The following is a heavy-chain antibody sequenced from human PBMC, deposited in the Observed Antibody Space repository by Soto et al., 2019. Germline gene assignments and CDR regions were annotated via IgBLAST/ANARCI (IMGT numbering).Heavy chain of an antibody. CDR1: GYTFANFG. CDR2: IGAYNGNT. V-gene: IGHV1-18*01. J-gene: IGHJ1*01. D-gene: IGHD2-15*01. CDR3: ARAANTGAATRHIHH. Sequence: GSSVKVSCKTAGYTFANFGISWVRQAPGQGLDWMGWIGAYNGNTNYAQKIQDRVTLTTDTSTSTAYMELRSLRSDDTAVYYCARAANTGAATRHIHHWGPTILVTVS.